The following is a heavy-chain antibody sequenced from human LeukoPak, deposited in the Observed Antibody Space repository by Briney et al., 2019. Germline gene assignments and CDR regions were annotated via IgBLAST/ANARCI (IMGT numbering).Heavy chain of an antibody. D-gene: IGHD3-10*01. CDR3: ARDERITMVRGVIAFDY. CDR2: ISSSGSTI. Sequence: PGGSLRLSCAASGFTFSSYEMNWVRQAPGKGLEWVSYISSSGSTIYYADSVKGRFTISRDNAKNSLYLQMNSLRAEDTGVYYCARDERITMVRGVIAFDYWGQGTLVTVSS. CDR1: GFTFSSYE. V-gene: IGHV3-48*03. J-gene: IGHJ4*02.